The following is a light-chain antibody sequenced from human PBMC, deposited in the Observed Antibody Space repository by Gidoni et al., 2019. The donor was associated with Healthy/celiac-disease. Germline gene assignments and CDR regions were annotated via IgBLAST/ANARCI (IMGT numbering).Light chain of an antibody. CDR3: CSYAGSYTFEV. CDR2: DVS. J-gene: IGLJ2*01. Sequence: QSALTQPRSVSGSPGQSVTISCTGTISDVGGYNYVSWYQQHPGKAPKLMIYDVSKRPSVGPDRFSGSKSGNTASLTISGLQAEDEADYYCCSYAGSYTFEVFGGGTKLTVL. CDR1: ISDVGGYNY. V-gene: IGLV2-11*01.